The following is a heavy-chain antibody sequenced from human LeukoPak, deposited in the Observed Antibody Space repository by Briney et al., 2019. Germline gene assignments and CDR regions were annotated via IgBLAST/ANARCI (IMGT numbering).Heavy chain of an antibody. J-gene: IGHJ4*02. CDR3: SRDGDGYNYYFDY. CDR2: ISRSSNYI. Sequence: PGGSLRLSCAASGFTFSSYNMNWVRQAPGKGLEWVSSISRSSNYIYYADSVKGRFTISRDNAKNSLYLQMNSLRTEDTAVYYCSRDGDGYNYYFDYWGQGTVVTVSS. D-gene: IGHD5-24*01. V-gene: IGHV3-21*01. CDR1: GFTFSSYN.